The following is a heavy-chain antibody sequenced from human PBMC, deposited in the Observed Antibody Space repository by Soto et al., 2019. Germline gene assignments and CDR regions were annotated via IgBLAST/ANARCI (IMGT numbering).Heavy chain of an antibody. D-gene: IGHD3-10*01. Sequence: SETLSLTCTVSGGSISGYYWSWLRQPPGKGLEWIGYIYNIGSTNYNPSLRSRVTMSMNSLRDEDTAVYYCASELAALNWFDPWGQGTLVTVSS. V-gene: IGHV4-59*01. CDR2: IYNIGST. CDR1: GGSISGYY. J-gene: IGHJ5*02. CDR3: P.